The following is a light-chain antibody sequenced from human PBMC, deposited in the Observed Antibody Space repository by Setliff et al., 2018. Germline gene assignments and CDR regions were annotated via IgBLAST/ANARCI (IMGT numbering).Light chain of an antibody. Sequence: QSALTQPASVSGYPGQSITISCAGTSSDVGAYNYVSWYQQNPGKAPKLLIYAVNNRPSGVSDRFSGSKSGNTASLTISVLQAEDEADYYCGSYARSSAPYVFGTGTKGTVL. CDR3: GSYARSSAPYV. J-gene: IGLJ1*01. V-gene: IGLV2-14*01. CDR2: AVN. CDR1: SSDVGAYNY.